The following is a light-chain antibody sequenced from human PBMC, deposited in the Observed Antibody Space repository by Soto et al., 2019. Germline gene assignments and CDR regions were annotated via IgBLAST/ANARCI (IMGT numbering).Light chain of an antibody. CDR1: GTDVGQYNY. V-gene: IGLV2-8*01. CDR3: SSYAGSSNV. Sequence: QSVLTQPPSASGSPGQSVTISCTGAGTDVGQYNYVSWYQQHPGKAPKLLIHHVSRRPSGVPARFSGSKSGNTASLTVSGLQTEDEADYYCSSYAGSSNVFGIGTKVTV. J-gene: IGLJ1*01. CDR2: HVS.